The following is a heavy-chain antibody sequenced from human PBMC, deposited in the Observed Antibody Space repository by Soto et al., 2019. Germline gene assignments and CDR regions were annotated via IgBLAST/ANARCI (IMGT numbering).Heavy chain of an antibody. CDR3: ASLTGQWLAHFDY. J-gene: IGHJ4*02. CDR1: GGSISRYY. Sequence: QVQLQESGPGLVKPSETLSLTCTVSGGSISRYYWSWLRQPPGKGLEWIGNIFYSGNTNSNPSLKSRVTISLDTPKNPFALKLTSGTAADTAVYYCASLTGQWLAHFDYWGQGAQVTVSS. V-gene: IGHV4-59*01. D-gene: IGHD6-19*01. CDR2: IFYSGNT.